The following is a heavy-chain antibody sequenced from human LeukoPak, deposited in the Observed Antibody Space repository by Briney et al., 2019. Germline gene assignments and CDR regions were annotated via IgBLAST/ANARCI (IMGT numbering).Heavy chain of an antibody. Sequence: KPSETLSLTCAVPGGSISSSNWWSWVRQPPGKGLEWIGEIYHSGGTNYNPSLKSRVTISVDKSKNQFSLKLSSVTAADTAVYYCARLIAVAGLAEYYYGMDVWGQGTTVTVSS. V-gene: IGHV4-4*02. CDR1: GGSISSSNW. D-gene: IGHD6-19*01. CDR2: IYHSGGT. CDR3: ARLIAVAGLAEYYYGMDV. J-gene: IGHJ6*02.